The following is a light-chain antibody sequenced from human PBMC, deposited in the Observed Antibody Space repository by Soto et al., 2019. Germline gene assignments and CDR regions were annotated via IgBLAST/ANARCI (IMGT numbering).Light chain of an antibody. CDR1: QSISSY. V-gene: IGKV1-39*01. CDR2: AAS. Sequence: DIQMTHSPSSLSASVGERVTITCRASQSISSYLNWYQQKPGKAPKLLIYAASSLESGVPARFSGSGSGTDFTLSINSLQPEDFATYYCQQAYSFPITFGQGTRLEIK. J-gene: IGKJ5*01. CDR3: QQAYSFPIT.